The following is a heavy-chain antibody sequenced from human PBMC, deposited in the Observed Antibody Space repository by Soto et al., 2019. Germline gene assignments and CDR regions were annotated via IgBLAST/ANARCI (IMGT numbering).Heavy chain of an antibody. V-gene: IGHV3-33*01. CDR2: IWYDGNNK. D-gene: IGHD2-21*01. CDR1: GFTFSNYG. J-gene: IGHJ4*02. CDR3: ARGLHSLFDY. Sequence: LRLSFAASGFTFSNYGMHWVRQAPGKGLEWVAVIWYDGNNKYYADSVKGRFTISRDNSNNTLYVQMTSLRAEDTAVYYCARGLHSLFDYWGQGTLVTVSS.